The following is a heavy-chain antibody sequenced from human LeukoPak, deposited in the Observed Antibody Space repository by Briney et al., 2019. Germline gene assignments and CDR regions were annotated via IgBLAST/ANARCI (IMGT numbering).Heavy chain of an antibody. CDR2: IYSGGST. J-gene: IGHJ4*02. CDR1: GFTVSSNY. D-gene: IGHD5-12*01. Sequence: GGSLRLSCAASGFTVSSNYMSWVRQAPGKGLEWVSVIYSGGSTYYADSVKGRFTISRDNAKNSLYLQMNSLRAEDTAVYYCARDRVATIPLYYFDYWGQGTLVTVSS. CDR3: ARDRVATIPLYYFDY. V-gene: IGHV3-53*01.